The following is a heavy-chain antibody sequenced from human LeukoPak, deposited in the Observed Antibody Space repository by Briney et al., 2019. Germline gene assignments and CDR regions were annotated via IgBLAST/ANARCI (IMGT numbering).Heavy chain of an antibody. V-gene: IGHV4-34*01. D-gene: IGHD3-3*01. CDR2: INHSGST. J-gene: IGHJ4*02. CDR1: GGSFSGYY. CDR3: ARGLYDFWSRYYRAPFDY. Sequence: NPSETLSLTCAVYGGSFSGYYWSWIRQPPGKGLEWIGEINHSGSTNYNPSLKSRVTISVDTSKNQFSLKLSSVTAADTAVYYCARGLYDFWSRYYRAPFDYWGQGTLVTVSS.